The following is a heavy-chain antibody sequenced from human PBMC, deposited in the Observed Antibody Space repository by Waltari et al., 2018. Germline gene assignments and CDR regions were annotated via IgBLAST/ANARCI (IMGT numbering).Heavy chain of an antibody. CDR3: SGGISGTVGSDY. CDR2: ISGSGGDT. Sequence: EVQLLESGGGLVQPGGSLGSSCTALGFRFAIFAMSWVRQAPGKGLEWVSGISGSGGDTYYAASVKGRFTISRDNSKNTLSLQMNSLRADDTAVYYCSGGISGTVGSDYWGQGTLVTVSS. V-gene: IGHV3-23*01. CDR1: GFRFAIFA. J-gene: IGHJ4*02. D-gene: IGHD1-7*01.